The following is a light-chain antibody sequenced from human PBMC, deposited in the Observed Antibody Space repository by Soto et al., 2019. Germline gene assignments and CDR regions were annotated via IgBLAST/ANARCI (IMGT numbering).Light chain of an antibody. Sequence: DIEMTQFPSTLSASVGDRVTITCRASQSISSSLAWYQQKPGKAPKLLTYDAYSLESGVPSTFTGRRSRTEFNLTIAGLQPQDFAPYYSQQYESYPPLTFGGGTRWIS. CDR2: DAY. CDR3: QQYESYPPLT. J-gene: IGKJ4*01. V-gene: IGKV1-5*01. CDR1: QSISSS.